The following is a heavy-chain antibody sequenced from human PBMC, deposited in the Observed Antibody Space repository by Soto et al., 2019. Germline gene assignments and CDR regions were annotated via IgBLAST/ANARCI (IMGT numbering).Heavy chain of an antibody. CDR1: GGSISSYY. J-gene: IGHJ4*02. Sequence: QVQLQESGPGLVKPSETLSLTCTVSGGSISSYYWSWIRQPPGKGLEWIGYIYYSGSTNYNPSLKSRVTRSVDTSKNQFSLKLSSVTAADTAVYYCALAAAGTGLFDYWGQGTLVTVSS. CDR2: IYYSGST. D-gene: IGHD6-13*01. CDR3: ALAAAGTGLFDY. V-gene: IGHV4-59*01.